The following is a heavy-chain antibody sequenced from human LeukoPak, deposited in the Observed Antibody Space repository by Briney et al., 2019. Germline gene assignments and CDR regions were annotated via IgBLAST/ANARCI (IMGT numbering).Heavy chain of an antibody. V-gene: IGHV4-34*01. Sequence: SETLSLTCAVYGGSFSGYYWSWIRQPPGKGLEWIGEINHSGSTNYNPSLKSRVTISVDTSKNQFSLKLSSVTAADTAVYYCARGGGYYGSGSYYLSADYYYYMDVWGKGTTVTVSS. D-gene: IGHD3-10*01. CDR2: INHSGST. CDR3: ARGGGYYGSGSYYLSADYYYYMDV. CDR1: GGSFSGYY. J-gene: IGHJ6*03.